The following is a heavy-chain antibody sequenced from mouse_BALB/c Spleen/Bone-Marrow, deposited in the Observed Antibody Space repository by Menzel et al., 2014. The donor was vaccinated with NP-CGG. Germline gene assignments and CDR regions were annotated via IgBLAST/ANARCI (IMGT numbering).Heavy chain of an antibody. J-gene: IGHJ3*01. V-gene: IGHV1S81*02. CDR2: INPSSGGT. CDR3: TRSGPGFAY. Sequence: QVQLKQSGAELVKPGASVKLSCKASGYTFTSYFVYWVKQRPGQGLEWIGEINPSSGGTDFNEKFKSKATLTVDKSSSTAYMQLSSLTSEDSAVYYRTRSGPGFAYWGQGTLVTVSA. CDR1: GYTFTSYF.